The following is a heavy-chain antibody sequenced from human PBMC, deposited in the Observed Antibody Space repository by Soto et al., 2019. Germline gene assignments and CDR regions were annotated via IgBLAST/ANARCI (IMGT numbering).Heavy chain of an antibody. D-gene: IGHD6-6*01. CDR2: IIPIFGTA. CDR1: GGTFSSYA. CDR3: ASSSIAARPPYYFDY. Sequence: SVEVSCKASGGTFSSYAISWVRQAPGQGLEWMGGIIPIFGTANYAQKFQGRVTITADESTSTAYMELSSLRSEDTAVYYCASSSIAARPPYYFDYWGQGTLVTVSS. J-gene: IGHJ4*02. V-gene: IGHV1-69*13.